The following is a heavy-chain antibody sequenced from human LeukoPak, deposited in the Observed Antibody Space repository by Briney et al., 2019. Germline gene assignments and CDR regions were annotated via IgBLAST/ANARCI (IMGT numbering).Heavy chain of an antibody. J-gene: IGHJ4*02. Sequence: SETLSLTYTVSGGSISSYYWSWIRQPPGKGLEWIGYIYYSGSTNYNPSLKSRVTISVDTSKNQFSLKLSSVTAADTAVYYCARLPANYDILTGYIYYFDYWGQGTLVTVSS. V-gene: IGHV4-59*01. CDR3: ARLPANYDILTGYIYYFDY. CDR2: IYYSGST. CDR1: GGSISSYY. D-gene: IGHD3-9*01.